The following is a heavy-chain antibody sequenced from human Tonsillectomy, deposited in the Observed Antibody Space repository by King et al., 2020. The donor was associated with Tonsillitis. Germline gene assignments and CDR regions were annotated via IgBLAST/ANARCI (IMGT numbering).Heavy chain of an antibody. Sequence: QLVQSGAEVKKPGASVKVSCKASGYTFTGYYMHWVRQAPGQGLEWRGWINPNSGGTNYAQKFQGRVTMTRDTSTSTAYMELSRLRSGDTAVYYCARGKKHRWYSSSYWGQGTLVTVSS. V-gene: IGHV1-2*02. D-gene: IGHD6-6*01. CDR3: ARGKKHRWYSSSY. CDR2: INPNSGGT. CDR1: GYTFTGYY. J-gene: IGHJ4*02.